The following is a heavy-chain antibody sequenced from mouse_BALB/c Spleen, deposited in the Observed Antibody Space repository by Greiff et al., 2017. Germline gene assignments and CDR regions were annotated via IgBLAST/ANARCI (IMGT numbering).Heavy chain of an antibody. D-gene: IGHD1-1*01. CDR1: GFTFSSYG. Sequence: EVKLMESGGDLVKPGGSLKLSCAASGFTFSSYGMSWVRQTPDKRLEWVATISSGGSYTYYPDTVTGRFTISRDNAKNTLYLEMSSLRSEDTAMYYCARWDGSSLYYFDYWGQGTTLTVSS. J-gene: IGHJ2*01. CDR3: ARWDGSSLYYFDY. CDR2: ISSGGSYT. V-gene: IGHV5-6*01.